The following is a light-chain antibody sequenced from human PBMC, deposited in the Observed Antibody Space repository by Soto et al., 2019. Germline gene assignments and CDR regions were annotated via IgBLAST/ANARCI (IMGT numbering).Light chain of an antibody. J-gene: IGKJ3*01. Sequence: IVLSQSPSTLSLSPGARALLSRRPSHSVSSSYLAWYQQKPGQAPRLLIYGASSRATGIPDRFSGSGSGTDFTLTISRLEPEDFAVYYCQQYGSSPFTFGPGTKVEI. V-gene: IGKV3-20*01. CDR3: QQYGSSPFT. CDR2: GAS. CDR1: HSVSSSY.